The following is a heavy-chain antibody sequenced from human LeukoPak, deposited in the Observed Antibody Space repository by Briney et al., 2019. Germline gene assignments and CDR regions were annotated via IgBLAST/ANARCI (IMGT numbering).Heavy chain of an antibody. CDR2: INPSGGST. CDR3: ARVSSDSSGYYLAYYMDV. D-gene: IGHD3-22*01. V-gene: IGHV1-46*01. Sequence: ASLKVSCKASGYTFASYYMHWVRQAPGQGLEWMGIINPSGGSTSYAQKFQGRVTMTRDMSTSTVYMELSSLRSEDTAVYYCARVSSDSSGYYLAYYMDVWGKGTTVTVSS. J-gene: IGHJ6*03. CDR1: GYTFASYY.